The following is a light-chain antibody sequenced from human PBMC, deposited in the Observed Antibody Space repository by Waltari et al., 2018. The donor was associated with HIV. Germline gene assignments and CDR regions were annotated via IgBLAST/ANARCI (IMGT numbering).Light chain of an antibody. CDR1: HNLASNY. Sequence: VLTQSPAALSLSPGDTATLSCRASHNLASNYIAWYQQKPGQAPRLLIYDASARAADISDRFSGGGSGTDFTLIISRLEPEDFAMYYWQQYDASPTFGLGTKLEIQ. CDR2: DAS. J-gene: IGKJ2*01. CDR3: QQYDASPT. V-gene: IGKV3-20*01.